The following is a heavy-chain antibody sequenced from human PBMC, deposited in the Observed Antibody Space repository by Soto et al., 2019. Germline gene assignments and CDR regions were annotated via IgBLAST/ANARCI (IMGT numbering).Heavy chain of an antibody. CDR3: ARGNSGSYRSMDYYYGMDV. Sequence: SGGSLRLSCAASGFTFSSYWMHWVRQAPGKGLVWVSRINSDGSSTSYADSVKGRFTISRDNAKNTLYLQMNSLRAEDTAVYYCARGNSGSYRSMDYYYGMDVWGQGTTVTVSS. V-gene: IGHV3-74*01. D-gene: IGHD1-26*01. CDR1: GFTFSSYW. CDR2: INSDGSST. J-gene: IGHJ6*02.